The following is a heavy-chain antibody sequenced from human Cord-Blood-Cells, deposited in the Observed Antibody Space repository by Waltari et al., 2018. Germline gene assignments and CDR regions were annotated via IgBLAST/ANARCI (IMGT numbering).Heavy chain of an antibody. V-gene: IGHV3-33*01. J-gene: IGHJ5*02. CDR3: ARDLGGGWFDP. D-gene: IGHD3-16*01. Sequence: QVQLVESGGGVVQPGRSLRLSCAASGFTFSSYGMPWVHQATGKGLEWVAVIWYDGSNKYYADSVKGRFTISRDNSKNTLYLQMNSLRAEYTAVYYCARDLGGGWFDPWGQGTLVTVSS. CDR1: GFTFSSYG. CDR2: IWYDGSNK.